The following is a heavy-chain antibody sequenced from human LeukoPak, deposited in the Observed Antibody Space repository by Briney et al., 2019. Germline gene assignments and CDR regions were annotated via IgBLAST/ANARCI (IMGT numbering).Heavy chain of an antibody. Sequence: GGSLRLSCAASGFTFSSYWMGWVRQAPGKGLEWVANIKQDGSEKYYVDSVKGRFTISRDNAKNSLYLQMNSLRAEGTAVYYCAAVGVNYYGSGSYYNRACYYGMDVWGQGTTVTVSS. CDR3: AAVGVNYYGSGSYYNRACYYGMDV. V-gene: IGHV3-7*01. D-gene: IGHD3-10*01. CDR2: IKQDGSEK. J-gene: IGHJ6*02. CDR1: GFTFSSYW.